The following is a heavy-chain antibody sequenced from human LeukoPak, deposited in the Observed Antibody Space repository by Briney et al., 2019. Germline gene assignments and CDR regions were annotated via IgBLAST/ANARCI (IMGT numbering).Heavy chain of an antibody. CDR1: EFTFTNYW. V-gene: IGHV3-30*03. CDR3: ARDRGHDFWSGYYHYYYYYMDV. J-gene: IGHJ6*03. Sequence: GGSLRLSCAASEFTFTNYWMHWVRQSPGKGLEWVAVISYDGGNKYYADSVKGRFTISRDNSKNTLYLQMNSLRAEDTAVYYCARDRGHDFWSGYYHYYYYYMDVWGKGTTVTVSS. D-gene: IGHD3-3*01. CDR2: ISYDGGNK.